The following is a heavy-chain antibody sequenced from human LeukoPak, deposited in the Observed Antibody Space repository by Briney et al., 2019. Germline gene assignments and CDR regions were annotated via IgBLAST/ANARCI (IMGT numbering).Heavy chain of an antibody. D-gene: IGHD6-19*01. J-gene: IGHJ5*02. CDR1: GFTFSSYW. CDR2: IRYDGSNK. Sequence: QSGGSLRLSCAASGFTFSSYWMHWVRQAPGKGLEWVAFIRYDGSNKYYADSVKGRFTISRDNSKNTLYLQMNSLRAEDTAVYYCAKDERQWLVLRPYNWFDPWGQGTLVTVSS. V-gene: IGHV3-30*02. CDR3: AKDERQWLVLRPYNWFDP.